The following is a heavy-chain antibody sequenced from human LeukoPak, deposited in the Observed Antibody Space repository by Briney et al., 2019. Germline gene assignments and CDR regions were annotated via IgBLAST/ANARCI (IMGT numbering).Heavy chain of an antibody. CDR2: IIPILGIA. Sequence: SVTVSCKASGGTFSSYAISWVRQAPGQGLEWMGRIIPILGIANYAQKFQGRVTITADKSTSTAYMELSSLRSEDTAVYYCARPRGITGTPPRDYYGMDVWGQGTTVTVSS. J-gene: IGHJ6*02. CDR3: ARPRGITGTPPRDYYGMDV. D-gene: IGHD1/OR15-1a*01. CDR1: GGTFSSYA. V-gene: IGHV1-69*04.